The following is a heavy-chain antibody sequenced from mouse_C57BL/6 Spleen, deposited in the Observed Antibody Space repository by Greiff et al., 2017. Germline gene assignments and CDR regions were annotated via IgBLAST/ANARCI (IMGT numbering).Heavy chain of an antibody. Sequence: VQLQQSGAELVRPGASVKLSCTASGFNIKDYYMHWVKQRPEQGLEWIGRIDPEDGDTEYAPTFQGKATMTAVTSANTAYLHVSSLTSEDTAVDYCTCSTMMTTGFDYWGQGTTLTVSS. CDR1: GFNIKDYY. J-gene: IGHJ2*01. V-gene: IGHV14-1*01. D-gene: IGHD2-4*01. CDR2: IDPEDGDT. CDR3: TCSTMMTTGFDY.